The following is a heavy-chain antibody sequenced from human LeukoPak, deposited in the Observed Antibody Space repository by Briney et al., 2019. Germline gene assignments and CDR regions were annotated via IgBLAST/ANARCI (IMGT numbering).Heavy chain of an antibody. Sequence: GGSLRLSCAASGFTFSSYAMHWVRQAPGKGLEYVSAISSNGGSTYYANSVKGRFTISRDNSKNTLYLQMGSLRAEDMAVYYCARAGLSWSGYPIYYYYYYMDVWGKGTTVTVSS. CDR1: GFTFSSYA. J-gene: IGHJ6*03. V-gene: IGHV3-64*01. CDR2: ISSNGGST. CDR3: ARAGLSWSGYPIYYYYYYMDV. D-gene: IGHD3-3*01.